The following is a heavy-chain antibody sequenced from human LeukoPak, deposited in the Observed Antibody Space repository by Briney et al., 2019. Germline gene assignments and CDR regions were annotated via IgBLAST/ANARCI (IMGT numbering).Heavy chain of an antibody. J-gene: IGHJ4*02. CDR1: GFTVSSNS. CDR3: ARPRGCGTSRCNNFDY. CDR2: MDENGSEI. Sequence: GGSLRLSCTVSGFTVSSNSMSWVRQAPGKGLEWVAKMDENGSEIFYVDSVKGRFTISRDNAKNSLYLQMNRLRAEDTAVYYCARPRGCGTSRCNNFDYWGQGTLVTVSS. D-gene: IGHD2-21*01. V-gene: IGHV3-7*01.